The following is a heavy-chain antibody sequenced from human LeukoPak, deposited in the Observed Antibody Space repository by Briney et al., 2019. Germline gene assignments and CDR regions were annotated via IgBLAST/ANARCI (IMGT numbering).Heavy chain of an antibody. J-gene: IGHJ6*03. D-gene: IGHD2-21*02. CDR3: ARIYCGGDCRGYYYHYYTDV. CDR1: GGSISSGSYY. CDR2: IYTSGST. V-gene: IGHV4-61*02. Sequence: SETLSLTCTVSGGSISSGSYYWSWIRQPAGKGLEWIGRIYTSGSTKYNPSLKSRVTISVDTSKNQFSLKLSSVTAADTAVYYCARIYCGGDCRGYYYHYYTDVWGKGTTVTISS.